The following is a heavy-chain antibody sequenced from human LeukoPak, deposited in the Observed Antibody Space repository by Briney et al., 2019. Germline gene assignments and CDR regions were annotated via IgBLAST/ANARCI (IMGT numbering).Heavy chain of an antibody. CDR2: ISASGGST. D-gene: IGHD2-2*01. Sequence: RRSLRPSCAASAFTFSTYAMSCVRHAPGKGLEWVSAISASGGSTYYADSVKGRFTISRDNSKNTLYLQMNSLRAEDTAVYYCAKGGDIVVVPAAAFGYWGQGTLVTVSS. CDR3: AKGGDIVVVPAAAFGY. J-gene: IGHJ4*02. CDR1: AFTFSTYA. V-gene: IGHV3-23*01.